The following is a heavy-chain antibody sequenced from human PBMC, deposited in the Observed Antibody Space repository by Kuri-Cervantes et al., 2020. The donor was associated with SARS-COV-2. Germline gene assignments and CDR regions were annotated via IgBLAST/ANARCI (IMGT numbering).Heavy chain of an antibody. V-gene: IGHV4-59*08. D-gene: IGHD7-27*01. Sequence: GSLRLSCTVSGGSISSHYWSWIRQPPGKGLEWIGYIYYSGSTNYNPSLKSRVTISVDTSKNQFSLKLSSVTAADTAVYYCAGTEILLGNWFDPWGQGTLVTVSS. J-gene: IGHJ5*02. CDR1: GGSISSHY. CDR2: IYYSGST. CDR3: AGTEILLGNWFDP.